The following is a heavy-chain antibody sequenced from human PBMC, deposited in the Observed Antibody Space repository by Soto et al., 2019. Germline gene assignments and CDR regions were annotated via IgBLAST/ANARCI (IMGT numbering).Heavy chain of an antibody. CDR2: ITVYNGNT. D-gene: IGHD3-3*01. CDR3: ARVNTGVVGVNY. J-gene: IGHJ4*02. V-gene: IGHV1-18*01. Sequence: QVQLLQSGAEVKKPGASVKVSCKTSGYIFSSYGVNWVRQAPGQGLAWMGWITVYNGNTQYVQKFQDRVTMTTDTSTSTAYMELRSLRSHDTAVYYCARVNTGVVGVNYWGQGTLVTVSS. CDR1: GYIFSSYG.